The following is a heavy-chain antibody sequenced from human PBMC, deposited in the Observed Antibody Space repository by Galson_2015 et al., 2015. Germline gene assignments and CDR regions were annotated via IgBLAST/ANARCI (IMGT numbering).Heavy chain of an antibody. Sequence: SLRLSCAASGFTFAKAWMTWVRQVSGKGLEWVGRIKSKPDGGTTDYAAPVKGRFTISRDDSKKTLYLQMNSLKTEVTDLYYCILTSNPMIAKYHYMNGWGKGTTVTDSS. D-gene: IGHD2-8*02. CDR3: ILTSNPMIAKYHYMNG. V-gene: IGHV3-15*01. CDR2: IKSKPDGGTT. CDR1: GFTFAKAW. J-gene: IGHJ6*03.